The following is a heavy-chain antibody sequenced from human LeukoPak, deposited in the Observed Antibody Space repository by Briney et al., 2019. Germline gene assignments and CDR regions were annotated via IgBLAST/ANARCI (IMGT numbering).Heavy chain of an antibody. CDR1: GYTFTTYA. V-gene: IGHV7-4-1*02. CDR3: AKEGQYSSSWYLGY. Sequence: ASVKVSCKASGYTFTTYAMNWVRQAPGQGLEWMGWINTNTRNPTYAQGFTGRFVFSLDTSVSTAYLQISSLKAEDTAVYYCAKEGQYSSSWYLGYWGQGTLVTVSS. CDR2: INTNTRNP. J-gene: IGHJ4*02. D-gene: IGHD6-13*01.